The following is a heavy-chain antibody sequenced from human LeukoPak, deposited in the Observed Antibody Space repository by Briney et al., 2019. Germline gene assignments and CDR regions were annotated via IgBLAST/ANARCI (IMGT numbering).Heavy chain of an antibody. CDR3: ARDDPGYDSSGPYDY. CDR2: INPSGGST. J-gene: IGHJ4*02. D-gene: IGHD3-22*01. Sequence: GASVKVSCKASGYTFTGYYIHWVRQAPGQGLEWMGIINPSGGSTSYAQKFQGRVTMTRDTSTSTVYMELSSLRSEDTAVYYCARDDPGYDSSGPYDYWGQGTLVTVSS. CDR1: GYTFTGYY. V-gene: IGHV1-46*01.